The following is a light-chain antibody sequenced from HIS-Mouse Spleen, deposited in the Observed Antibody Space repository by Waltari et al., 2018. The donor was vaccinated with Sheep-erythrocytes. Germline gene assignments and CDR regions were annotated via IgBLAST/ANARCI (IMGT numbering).Light chain of an antibody. V-gene: IGLV3-1*01. Sequence: SYELTQPPSVSVSPGQTASITCPGDKLGDKSPCWYHQKPGQSPVLVIYQDSKRPSGIPERFSGSNSGNTATLTISGTQAMDEADYYCQAWDSSTVVFGGGTKLTVL. J-gene: IGLJ2*01. CDR1: KLGDKS. CDR2: QDS. CDR3: QAWDSSTVV.